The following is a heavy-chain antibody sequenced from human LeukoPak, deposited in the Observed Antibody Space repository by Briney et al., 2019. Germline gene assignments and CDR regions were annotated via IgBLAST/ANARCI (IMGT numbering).Heavy chain of an antibody. CDR3: AKDSTAFGSSWSAGGFDY. Sequence: PGGSLRLSCAASGFTFDDYAMHWVRQAPGKGLEWVSGISWNSGSIGYADSVKGRFTISRDNAKNSLYLQMNSLRAEDTALYYCAKDSTAFGSSWSAGGFDYWGQRTLVTVSS. V-gene: IGHV3-9*01. CDR2: ISWNSGSI. D-gene: IGHD6-13*01. CDR1: GFTFDDYA. J-gene: IGHJ4*02.